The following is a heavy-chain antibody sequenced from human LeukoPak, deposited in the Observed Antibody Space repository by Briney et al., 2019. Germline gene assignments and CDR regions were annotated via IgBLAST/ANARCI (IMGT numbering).Heavy chain of an antibody. CDR3: AREYVWGSYRSEANDY. V-gene: IGHV3-21*01. Sequence: GGALRLSCAASGFTFSSYSMNWVRQAPGKGLEWVSSISSSSSYIYYADSVKGRFTISRDNAKNSLYLQMNSLRAEDTAVYYCAREYVWGSYRSEANDYWGQGTLVTVSS. J-gene: IGHJ4*02. D-gene: IGHD3-16*02. CDR1: GFTFSSYS. CDR2: ISSSSSYI.